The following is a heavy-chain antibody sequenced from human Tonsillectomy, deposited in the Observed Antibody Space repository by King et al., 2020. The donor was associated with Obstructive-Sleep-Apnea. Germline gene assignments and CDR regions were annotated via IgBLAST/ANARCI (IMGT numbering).Heavy chain of an antibody. D-gene: IGHD3-3*01. V-gene: IGHV3-23*04. CDR1: GFTFNNYV. CDR3: ATSWSGYYYFDY. Sequence: VQLVESGGGLAQPGGSLRLSCAASGFTFNNYVMSWVRQAPGKGLEWVSSIEADGDSAYSADSVKGRLTISRDNSKNTLYLQMNSLRAEDTAIYYCATSWSGYYYFDYWGQGSLVTVSS. J-gene: IGHJ4*02. CDR2: IEADGDSA.